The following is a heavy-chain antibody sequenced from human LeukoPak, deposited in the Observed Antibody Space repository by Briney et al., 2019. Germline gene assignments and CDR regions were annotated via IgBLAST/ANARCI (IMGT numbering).Heavy chain of an antibody. J-gene: IGHJ6*03. D-gene: IGHD6-6*01. Sequence: PSETLSLTCTVSGGSTSSGSYYWSWIRQPAGKGLEWIGRIYTSGSTNYNPSLKSRVTISADTSKNQFSLKLSSVTAADTAVYYCARAEAALNPYYYYYMDVWGKGTTVTVSS. V-gene: IGHV4-61*02. CDR1: GGSTSSGSYY. CDR3: ARAEAALNPYYYYYMDV. CDR2: IYTSGST.